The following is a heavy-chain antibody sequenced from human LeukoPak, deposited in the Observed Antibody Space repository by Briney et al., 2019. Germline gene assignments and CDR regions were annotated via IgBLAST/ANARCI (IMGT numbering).Heavy chain of an antibody. CDR1: GYSFTSYW. CDR2: NYPGDSDN. Sequence: RGESLKTSCKGSGYSFTSYWIGWVRQIPGKGLEGMGINYPGDSDNRYSTSFQGQVPISATKSISPAYLQWNNLKSSDPAMYYWAIFPYGDSNFDYWGQGTLVTAS. CDR3: AIFPYGDSNFDY. D-gene: IGHD4-17*01. J-gene: IGHJ4*02. V-gene: IGHV5-51*01.